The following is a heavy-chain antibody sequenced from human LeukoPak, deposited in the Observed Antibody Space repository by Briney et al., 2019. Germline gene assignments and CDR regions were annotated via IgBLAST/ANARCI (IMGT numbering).Heavy chain of an antibody. CDR3: ARLLVGVITTHSGDC. V-gene: IGHV4-39*01. CDR2: IYYSRGT. D-gene: IGHD3-22*01. CDR1: SDYISNSAYH. Sequence: SETLSLTCAVSSDYISNSAYHWGWIRQPPGRGLEWIGTIYYSRGTYYNPSLKSRVTISVDTSKNQFSLKLSSVTAADTAVYYCARLLVGVITTHSGDCWGQGTLVTVSS. J-gene: IGHJ4*02.